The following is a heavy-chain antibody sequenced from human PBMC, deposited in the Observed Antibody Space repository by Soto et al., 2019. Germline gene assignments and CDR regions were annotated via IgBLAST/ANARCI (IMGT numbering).Heavy chain of an antibody. D-gene: IGHD1-7*01. J-gene: IGHJ6*02. V-gene: IGHV4-31*03. CDR2: IYYSGST. Sequence: TSETLSLTCTVSGGSISSGGYYWSWIRQHPGKGLEWIGYIYYSGSTYYNPSLKSRVTISVDTSKNQFSLKLSSVTAADTAVYYCARENSRDPKPYYYYGMDVWGQGTTVTVSS. CDR1: GGSISSGGYY. CDR3: ARENSRDPKPYYYYGMDV.